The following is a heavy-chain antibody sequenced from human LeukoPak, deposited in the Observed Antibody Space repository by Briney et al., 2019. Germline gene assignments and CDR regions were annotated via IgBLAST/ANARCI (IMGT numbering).Heavy chain of an antibody. V-gene: IGHV5-51*01. D-gene: IGHD5-12*01. CDR1: GYSFTSYW. CDR2: IYPGDSDT. CDR3: ARSLRSGYKGWDYYYGMDV. Sequence: GESLKISCKGSGYSFTSYWIGWVRQMPGKGLEWMGIIYPGDSDTRYSPSFQGQVTISADKSISTAYLQWSSLKASDTAMYYCARSLRSGYKGWDYYYGMDVWGQGTTVTVSS. J-gene: IGHJ6*02.